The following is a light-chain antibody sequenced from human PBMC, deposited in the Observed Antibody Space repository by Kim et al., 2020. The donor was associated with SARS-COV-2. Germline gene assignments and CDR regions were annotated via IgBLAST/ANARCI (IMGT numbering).Light chain of an antibody. CDR2: EVS. J-gene: IGLJ1*01. V-gene: IGLV2-8*01. Sequence: QSALTQPPSASGSPGQSVTISCTGSSSDIGAYENVSWYQQHPGKAPKLMISEVSKRSSGVPDRFSGSKSGNTASLTVSGLQAEDEADYYCCSYARTSCVFGTGTKVTVL. CDR3: CSYARTSCV. CDR1: SSDIGAYEN.